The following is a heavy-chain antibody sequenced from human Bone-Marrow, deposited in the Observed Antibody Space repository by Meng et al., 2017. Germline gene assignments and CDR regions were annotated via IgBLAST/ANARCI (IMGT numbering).Heavy chain of an antibody. D-gene: IGHD1-26*01. Sequence: ASVKVSCKASGYTFTSYGISWVRQAPGQGLEWMGWISAYNGNTNYAQKLQGRVTMTTDTSTSTAYMELSSLRSEDTAVYYCAREGIGPLSPSSVQMGATNLFGYWGQGTLVTVSS. J-gene: IGHJ4*02. V-gene: IGHV1-18*01. CDR2: ISAYNGNT. CDR3: AREGIGPLSPSSVQMGATNLFGY. CDR1: GYTFTSYG.